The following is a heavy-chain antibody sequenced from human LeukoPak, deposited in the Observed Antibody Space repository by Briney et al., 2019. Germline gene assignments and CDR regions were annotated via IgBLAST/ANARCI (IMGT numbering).Heavy chain of an antibody. V-gene: IGHV4-59*08. CDR2: IYYSGST. J-gene: IGHJ2*01. CDR3: ARRGAYSGNDLAWYFDL. Sequence: SETLCLTCTVSGDFISSYYWSWIRQPPGKGLEWIGYIYYSGSTSYNPSLKSRVTMSADTSKNQFSLRLSSVTAADTAVYYCARRGAYSGNDLAWYFDLWGRGTLVTVSS. CDR1: GDFISSYY. D-gene: IGHD5-12*01.